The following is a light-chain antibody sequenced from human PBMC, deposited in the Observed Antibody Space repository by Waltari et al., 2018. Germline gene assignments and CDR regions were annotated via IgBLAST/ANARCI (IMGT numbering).Light chain of an antibody. Sequence: EIVMTQSPATLSVSQGERATLSCWASQSVSSDLAWYKNKPGKAHRLLIYGASNRVTGIPATFSGIGSGTEFTLTISSLQSDDFAFYYCQQYSDWPHTFGQGTKVEIK. V-gene: IGKV3-15*01. J-gene: IGKJ1*01. CDR1: QSVSSD. CDR3: QQYSDWPHT. CDR2: GAS.